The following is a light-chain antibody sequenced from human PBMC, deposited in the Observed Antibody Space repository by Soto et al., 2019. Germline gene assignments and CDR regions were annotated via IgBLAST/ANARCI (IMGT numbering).Light chain of an antibody. J-gene: IGKJ1*01. CDR2: GAS. V-gene: IGKV3-15*01. CDR1: QSVSSN. CDR3: QQYNNWPPWT. Sequence: EIVMTQSPATLSVSPGERATLSCRASQSVSSNLAWYQQKPGQAPRLLIYGASTRATGIPARLSGSDSGTEFTLPISSLQSEDFAFYYCQQYNNWPPWTVGQGTKVEIK.